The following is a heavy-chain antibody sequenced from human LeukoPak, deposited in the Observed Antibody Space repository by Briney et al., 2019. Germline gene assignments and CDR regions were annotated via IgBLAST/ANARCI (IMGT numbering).Heavy chain of an antibody. V-gene: IGHV3-21*01. J-gene: IGHJ4*02. D-gene: IGHD3-22*01. CDR1: GFTFSSYS. CDR2: ISSSSSYI. CDR3: ARDSDSSGYCDY. Sequence: HGGSLRLSCAASGFTFSSYSMNWVRQAPGKGLKWVSSISSSSSYIYYADSVKGRFTISRDNAKNSLYLQMNSLRAEDTAVYYCARDSDSSGYCDYWGQGTLVTVSS.